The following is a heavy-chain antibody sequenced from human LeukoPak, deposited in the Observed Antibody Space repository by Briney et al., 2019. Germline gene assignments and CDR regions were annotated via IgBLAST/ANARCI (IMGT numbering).Heavy chain of an antibody. CDR2: INHSGST. CDR1: GGSISSYY. J-gene: IGHJ6*03. D-gene: IGHD5-18*01. V-gene: IGHV4-34*01. Sequence: SETPSLTCTVSGGSISSYYWSWIRQPPGKGLEWIGEINHSGSTNYNPSLKSRVTISVDTSKNQFSLKLSSVTAADTAVYYCARHGGYSYGYYYYYMDVWGKGTTVTISS. CDR3: ARHGGYSYGYYYYYMDV.